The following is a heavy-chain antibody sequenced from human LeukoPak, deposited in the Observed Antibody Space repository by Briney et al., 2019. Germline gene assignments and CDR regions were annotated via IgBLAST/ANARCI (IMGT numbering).Heavy chain of an antibody. D-gene: IGHD6-13*01. V-gene: IGHV3-7*01. Sequence: PGGSLRLSCAASGFTFSSYWMSWVRQAPGKGLEWVANIRQDGSEKYYVDSVKGRFTISRDNAKNSLYLQMHSLRAEDTAVYYCAREERGSWYFLGSDYWGQGTLVTVSS. CDR2: IRQDGSEK. CDR3: AREERGSWYFLGSDY. J-gene: IGHJ4*02. CDR1: GFTFSSYW.